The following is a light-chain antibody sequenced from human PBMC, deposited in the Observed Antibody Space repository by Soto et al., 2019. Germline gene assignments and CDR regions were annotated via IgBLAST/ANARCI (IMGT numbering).Light chain of an antibody. V-gene: IGKV1-5*01. CDR1: QSISSW. CDR3: QQYNSYLT. CDR2: DSS. J-gene: IGKJ1*01. Sequence: DIQMTQSPSTLSASVGDRVTITCRASQSISSWLAWYQQKPGKAPKLRIYDSSSLESGVPSRFSGSGSGTEFTLTNSSLQPDDFASYYCQQYNSYLTFGQGTKVEI.